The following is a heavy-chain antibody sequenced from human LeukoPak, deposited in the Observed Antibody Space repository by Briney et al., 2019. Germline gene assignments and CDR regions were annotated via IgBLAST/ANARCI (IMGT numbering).Heavy chain of an antibody. CDR2: IWYDGSNK. J-gene: IGHJ5*02. D-gene: IGHD6-13*01. CDR1: GFTFSSYG. CDR3: ARERQQLVFWFDP. Sequence: GGSLRLSCAASGFTFSSYGMHWVRQAPGKGLEWVAVIWYDGSNKYYADSVKGRFTTSRDNSKNTLYLQMNSLRAEDTAVYYCARERQQLVFWFDPWGQGTLVTVSS. V-gene: IGHV3-33*01.